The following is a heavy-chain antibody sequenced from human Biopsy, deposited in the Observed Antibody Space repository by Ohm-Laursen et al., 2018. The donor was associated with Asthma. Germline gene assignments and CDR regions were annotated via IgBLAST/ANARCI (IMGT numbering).Heavy chain of an antibody. J-gene: IGHJ5*02. CDR3: ARTTYGHDGFDP. V-gene: IGHV4-31*02. D-gene: IGHD4-17*01. Sequence: TLSLTWTVSGGSINIGDYYRSWIRQHPVKGLEWIGHIYYSGSTYYNPSLKSRVSISLDTSKNQFSLSLTSVTAADTAVYYCARTTYGHDGFDPWGQGTLVTVSS. CDR1: GGSINIGDYY. CDR2: IYYSGST.